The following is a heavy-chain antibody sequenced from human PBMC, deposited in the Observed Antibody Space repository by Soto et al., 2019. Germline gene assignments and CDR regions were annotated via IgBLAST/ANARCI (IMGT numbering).Heavy chain of an antibody. CDR2: ISSSSSTI. CDR3: ARDRMYYYDSSDAFDI. V-gene: IGHV3-48*02. J-gene: IGHJ3*02. D-gene: IGHD3-22*01. Sequence: PGGSLRLSCAASGFTFSSYSMNWVRQAPGKGLEWVSYISSSSSTIYYADSVKGRFTISRDNAKNSLYLQVNSLRDEDTAVYYCARDRMYYYDSSDAFDIWGQGTMVTVSS. CDR1: GFTFSSYS.